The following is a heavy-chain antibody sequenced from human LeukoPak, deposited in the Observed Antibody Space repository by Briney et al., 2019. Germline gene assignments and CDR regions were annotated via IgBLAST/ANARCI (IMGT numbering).Heavy chain of an antibody. CDR3: ARSIVGVRKRNDY. CDR2: MNPNSGHT. CDR1: GYTFTSYD. Sequence: ASVKVSCKASGYTFTSYDIIWVRQASGQGLEWMGWMNPNSGHTGYAQKYQGRVTMTRTTSISTAYMELTSLTSEDSAVYYCARSIVGVRKRNDYWGQGTLVTVSS. V-gene: IGHV1-8*01. D-gene: IGHD1-26*01. J-gene: IGHJ4*02.